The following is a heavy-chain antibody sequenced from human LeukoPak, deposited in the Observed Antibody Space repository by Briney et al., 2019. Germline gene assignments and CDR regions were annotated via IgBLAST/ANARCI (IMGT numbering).Heavy chain of an antibody. J-gene: IGHJ2*01. V-gene: IGHV4-59*01. D-gene: IGHD3-22*01. CDR3: ARERYHYYDSSGYQVWYFDL. CDR1: GGSISSYY. Sequence: PSETLSLTCTVSGGSISSYYWSWIRQPPGKGLEWIGYIYYSGSTNYNPSLKSQVTISVDTSKNQFSLKLSSVTAADTAVYYCARERYHYYDSSGYQVWYFDLWGRGTLVTVSS. CDR2: IYYSGST.